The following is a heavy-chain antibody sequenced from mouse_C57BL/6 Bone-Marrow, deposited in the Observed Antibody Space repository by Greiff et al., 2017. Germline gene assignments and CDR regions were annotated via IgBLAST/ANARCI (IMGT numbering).Heavy chain of an antibody. D-gene: IGHD3-2*02. V-gene: IGHV1-81*01. CDR1: GYTFTSYG. CDR3: AREDSAGYGDDY. CDR2: IYPRSGYT. J-gene: IGHJ2*01. Sequence: QVQLKQSGAELARPGASVKLSCKASGYTFTSYGISWVKQRTGQGLEWIGEIYPRSGYTYYHEKFKGKVTLTADKSSSTAYMELRSLTSEDSAVYFCAREDSAGYGDDYWGQGTTLTVSS.